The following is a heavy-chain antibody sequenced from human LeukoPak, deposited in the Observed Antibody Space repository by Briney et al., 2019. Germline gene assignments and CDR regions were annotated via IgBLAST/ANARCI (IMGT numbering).Heavy chain of an antibody. Sequence: GGSLRLSCAASGFTFSTFAMIWVRQAPGKGLEWVSAISGSGGSTYYADSVKGRFTISRDNSKNTLYLQMNSLRAEDTAVYYCAKERGYYDFWSGYGGGDAFDIWGQGTMVTVSS. CDR2: ISGSGGST. J-gene: IGHJ3*02. CDR1: GFTFSTFA. V-gene: IGHV3-23*01. D-gene: IGHD3-3*01. CDR3: AKERGYYDFWSGYGGGDAFDI.